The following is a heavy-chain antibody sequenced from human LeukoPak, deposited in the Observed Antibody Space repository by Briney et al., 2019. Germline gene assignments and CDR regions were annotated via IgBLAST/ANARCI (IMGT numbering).Heavy chain of an antibody. J-gene: IGHJ4*02. D-gene: IGHD6-6*01. CDR1: GFTFSSYS. CDR2: ISSSSSYI. CDR3: ARDVSIAARPDYFDY. Sequence: PGGSLRLSCAASGFTFSSYSMNWVRQAPGKGLEWVSSISSSSSYIYYADSVKGRFTISRDNAKNSLYLQMNSLRAEDTAVYYCARDVSIAARPDYFDYWGQGTLVTVSS. V-gene: IGHV3-21*01.